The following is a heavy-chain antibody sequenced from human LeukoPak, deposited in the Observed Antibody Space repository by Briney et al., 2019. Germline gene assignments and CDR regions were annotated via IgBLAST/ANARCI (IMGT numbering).Heavy chain of an antibody. V-gene: IGHV3-73*01. CDR1: GFTFSGSA. J-gene: IGHJ3*02. Sequence: QTGGSLRLSSAASGFTFSGSAMHWVRQASGKGLEWVGRIRSKANSYATAYAASVKGRFTISRDDSKNTAYLQMNSLKTEDTAVHYCTRPIGHYDFWSGYSNDAFDIWGQGTMVTVSS. CDR2: IRSKANSYAT. D-gene: IGHD3-3*01. CDR3: TRPIGHYDFWSGYSNDAFDI.